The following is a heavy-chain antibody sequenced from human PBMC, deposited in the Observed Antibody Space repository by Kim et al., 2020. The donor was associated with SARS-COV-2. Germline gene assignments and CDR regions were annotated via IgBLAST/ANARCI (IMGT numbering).Heavy chain of an antibody. Sequence: GGSLRLSCVASGFTFSDSPMHWVRQASGKGLEWVGRVSSRLNSYATGYGASVQGRFTISRDDSKNTAYLQMNSLKIEDTAIYYCTRIPGTTLAFWYAFDVWGQGTMVTVSS. J-gene: IGHJ3*01. CDR3: TRIPGTTLAFWYAFDV. CDR1: GFTFSDSP. CDR2: VSSRLNSYAT. V-gene: IGHV3-73*01. D-gene: IGHD1-1*01.